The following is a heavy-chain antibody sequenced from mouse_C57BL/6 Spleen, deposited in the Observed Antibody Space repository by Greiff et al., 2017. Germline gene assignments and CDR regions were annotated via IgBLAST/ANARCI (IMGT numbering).Heavy chain of an antibody. CDR1: GFTFSSYA. CDR2: ISDGGSYT. CDR3: ARGSYYFDY. J-gene: IGHJ2*01. Sequence: VQLKESGGGLVKPGGSLKLSCAASGFTFSSYAMSWVRQTPEKRLEWVATISDGGSYTYYPDNVKGRFTISRDNAKSNLYLQMSHLKSEDTAMYYCARGSYYFDYWGQGTTLTVSS. V-gene: IGHV5-4*01.